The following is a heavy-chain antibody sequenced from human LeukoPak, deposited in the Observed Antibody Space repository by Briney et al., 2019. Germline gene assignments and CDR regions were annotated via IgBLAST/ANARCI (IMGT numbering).Heavy chain of an antibody. Sequence: GGSLRLSCAASGFTFRTYDMHWVRHATGKGLEWVSVIGTAGDTYYPDSVKGRFTISRENAKNSLYLQMNSLRAGDTAAYYCVRGGFGELDYWGQGTLVTVSS. CDR2: IGTAGDT. CDR3: VRGGFGELDY. CDR1: GFTFRTYD. D-gene: IGHD3-10*01. J-gene: IGHJ4*02. V-gene: IGHV3-13*01.